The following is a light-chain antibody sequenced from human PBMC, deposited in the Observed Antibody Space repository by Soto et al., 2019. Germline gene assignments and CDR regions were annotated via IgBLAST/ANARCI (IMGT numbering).Light chain of an antibody. CDR1: QSVRSN. V-gene: IGKV3-15*01. CDR3: QQYSDWPLT. CDR2: DAS. J-gene: IGKJ3*01. Sequence: EIVMTQSPATLSVSPGERATLSCRASQSVRSNYLAWYQQNPGQAPRLLIYDASTRATGIPARFSGSGSGTEFTLTISSLQSEDLAVYFCQQYSDWPLTFGPGTKVDI.